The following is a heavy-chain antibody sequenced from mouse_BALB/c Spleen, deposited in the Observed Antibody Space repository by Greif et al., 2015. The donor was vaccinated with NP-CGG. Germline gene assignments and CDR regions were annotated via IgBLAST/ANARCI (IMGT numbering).Heavy chain of an antibody. CDR3: ARDYDGYYFDY. Sequence: VQRVESGAELVRPGVSVKISCKGSGYTFTDYAMHWVKQSHAKSLEWIGVISTYYGDASYNQKFKGKATMTVDKSSSTAYMELARLTSEDSAIYYCARDYDGYYFDYWGQGTTLTVSS. V-gene: IGHV1S137*01. CDR1: GYTFTDYA. J-gene: IGHJ2*01. CDR2: ISTYYGDA. D-gene: IGHD2-3*01.